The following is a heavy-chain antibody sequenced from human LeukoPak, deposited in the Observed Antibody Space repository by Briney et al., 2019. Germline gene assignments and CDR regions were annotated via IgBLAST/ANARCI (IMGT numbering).Heavy chain of an antibody. Sequence: GASVKVSCKASGYSFSSKDISWVRQAPGQGLEWMGRISTHNGNRDYAQKVQGRVTMTADTSTSTAYMELESLRSDDTALYYCARSVYSGSRGSYFDHWAQGTLVTVSS. D-gene: IGHD1-26*01. CDR2: ISTHNGNR. V-gene: IGHV1-18*01. J-gene: IGHJ4*02. CDR3: ARSVYSGSRGSYFDH. CDR1: GYSFSSKD.